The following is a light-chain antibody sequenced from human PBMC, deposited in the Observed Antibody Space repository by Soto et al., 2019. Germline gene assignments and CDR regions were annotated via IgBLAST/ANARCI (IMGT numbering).Light chain of an antibody. CDR1: QSVSSY. Sequence: EIVLTQSPATLSLSPGERATLSCRASQSVSSYLAWYQQKPGQAPRLLIYEASNRATGIPARFSGSGSGTDFPLTISSLEPEDFAVYYCQQRSNWPLTFGGGTKVEIK. CDR2: EAS. CDR3: QQRSNWPLT. V-gene: IGKV3-11*01. J-gene: IGKJ4*01.